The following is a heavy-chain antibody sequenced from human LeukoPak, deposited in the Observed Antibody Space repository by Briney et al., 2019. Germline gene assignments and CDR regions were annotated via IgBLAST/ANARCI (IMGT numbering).Heavy chain of an antibody. D-gene: IGHD3-10*01. Sequence: ASVKVSCKASGVTFSTYAISWVRQAPGQGLEWMGGIVPILGTPSYAQKFQGRVTITADESTSTASMELSSLRAGDTAVYYCASNLWFRGGDYWYFALWGRGTLVTVSS. CDR1: GVTFSTYA. V-gene: IGHV1-69*13. CDR2: IVPILGTP. J-gene: IGHJ2*01. CDR3: ASNLWFRGGDYWYFAL.